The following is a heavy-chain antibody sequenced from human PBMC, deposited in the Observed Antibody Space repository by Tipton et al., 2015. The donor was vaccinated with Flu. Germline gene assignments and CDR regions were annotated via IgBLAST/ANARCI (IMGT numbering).Heavy chain of an antibody. CDR3: ARVIREKYLYGSGSPGAFDI. CDR2: IYRGVTS. CDR1: GLIVSDNY. V-gene: IGHV3-53*01. Sequence: VQLVQSGGGLIQPGGSLRLSCAASGLIVSDNYMTWVRQAPGKGLEWVSVIYRGVTSYYADSVKGRFTISRDNSRNTLHLQMNSLRADDTAVYFCARVIREKYLYGSGSPGAFDIWGQGTMVIVSS. D-gene: IGHD3-10*01. J-gene: IGHJ3*02.